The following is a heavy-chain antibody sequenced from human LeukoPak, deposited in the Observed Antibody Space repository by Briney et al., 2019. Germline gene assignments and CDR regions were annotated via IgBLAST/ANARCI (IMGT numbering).Heavy chain of an antibody. CDR2: IIPIFGTA. D-gene: IGHD6-19*01. Sequence: SVKVSCKASGGTFSSYAISWVRQAPGQGLEWMRRIIPIFGTANYAQKFQGRVTITTDESTSTAYMELSSLRSEDTAVYYCAREGEYSSGWYGGWGQGTLVTVSS. CDR1: GGTFSSYA. V-gene: IGHV1-69*05. CDR3: AREGEYSSGWYGG. J-gene: IGHJ4*02.